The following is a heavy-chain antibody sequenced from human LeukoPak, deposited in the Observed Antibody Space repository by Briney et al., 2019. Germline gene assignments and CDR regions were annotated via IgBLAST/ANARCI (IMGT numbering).Heavy chain of an antibody. V-gene: IGHV4-30-4*01. CDR2: MYYSGST. CDR1: GGSISSGDYY. CDR3: ARPYYYDSRIDP. Sequence: IPSQTLSLTCTVSGGSISSGDYYWSWIRQPPGKGLEWIAYMYYSGSTYYNPSLKGRVTMSADTSKNQLSLKLSSVTAADTAVYYCARPYYYDSRIDPWGQGILVTVSS. D-gene: IGHD3-22*01. J-gene: IGHJ5*02.